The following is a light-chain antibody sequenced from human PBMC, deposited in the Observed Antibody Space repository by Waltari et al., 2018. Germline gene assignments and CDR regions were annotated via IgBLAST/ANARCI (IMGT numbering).Light chain of an antibody. CDR3: QQYNNWPPIT. Sequence: SPATLSVSPGERATLSCRASQSVSSNLAWYQQKPGQAPRLLIYGASTRATGIPARFSGSGSETEFTLTISSLQSEDFAVYFCQQYNNWPPITFGQGTRLDIK. V-gene: IGKV3-15*01. J-gene: IGKJ5*01. CDR2: GAS. CDR1: QSVSSN.